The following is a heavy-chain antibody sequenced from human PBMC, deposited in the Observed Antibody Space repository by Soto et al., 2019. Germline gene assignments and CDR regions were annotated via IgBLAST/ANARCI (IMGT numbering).Heavy chain of an antibody. V-gene: IGHV4-59*01. Sequence: PSETLSLTCTVSGGSISSYYWSWIRQPPGKGLEWIGYIYYSGSTNYNPSLKSRVTISVDTSKNQFYLKLSSVTAADTAVYYCAREVVRDAFDIRGHGTMVTVS. CDR3: AREVVRDAFDI. D-gene: IGHD3-10*01. J-gene: IGHJ3*02. CDR2: IYYSGST. CDR1: GGSISSYY.